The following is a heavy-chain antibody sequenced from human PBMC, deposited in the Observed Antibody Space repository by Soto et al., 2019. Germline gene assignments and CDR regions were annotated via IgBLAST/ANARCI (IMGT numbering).Heavy chain of an antibody. CDR3: AKEGYDYYDSSGYPDY. J-gene: IGHJ4*02. CDR1: GFTFSSYA. D-gene: IGHD3-22*01. CDR2: ISGSGGST. V-gene: IGHV3-23*01. Sequence: GGSLRLSCAASGFTFSSYAMSWVRQAPGKGLEWVSAISGSGGSTYYADSVKGRFTISRDNSKNTLYLQMNSLRAEDTAVYYCAKEGYDYYDSSGYPDYWGQGTLVTGS.